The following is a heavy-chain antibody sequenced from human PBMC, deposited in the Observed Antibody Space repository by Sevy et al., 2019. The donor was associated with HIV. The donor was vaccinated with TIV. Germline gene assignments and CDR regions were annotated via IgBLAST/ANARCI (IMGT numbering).Heavy chain of an antibody. Sequence: GGSLRLSCAASGFTFSSYAMSWVRQAPGRGLEWVSAISGSGGSTYYADSVKGRFTISRDNSKNTLYLQMNSLRAEDTAVYYCARRPSVTSDYWGQRTLVTVSS. J-gene: IGHJ4*02. V-gene: IGHV3-23*01. D-gene: IGHD4-17*01. CDR1: GFTFSSYA. CDR2: ISGSGGST. CDR3: ARRPSVTSDY.